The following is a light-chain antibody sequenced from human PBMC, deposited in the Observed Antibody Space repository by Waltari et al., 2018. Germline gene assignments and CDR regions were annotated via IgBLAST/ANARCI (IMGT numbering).Light chain of an antibody. CDR1: SSDVGAYDY. V-gene: IGLV2-11*01. CDR2: GVY. Sequence: QSVLTQPRSVSGSPGQSVAISCTGTSSDVGAYDYVFCSPQYPAKAPKVIIYGVYNRPSGVPLLFSGAKSGNTASLTSSGLQAEDEADYYCCSYANAKWVFGGGTRLTVL. CDR3: CSYANAKWV. J-gene: IGLJ3*02.